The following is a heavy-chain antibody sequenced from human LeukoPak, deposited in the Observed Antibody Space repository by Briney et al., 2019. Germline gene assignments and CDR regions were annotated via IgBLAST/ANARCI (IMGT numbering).Heavy chain of an antibody. CDR3: ARGGYSGSDWTT. V-gene: IGHV4-59*01. CDR1: GGSISTFY. Sequence: SETLSLTCTVSGGSISTFYWNWIRQPPGKGLEWIGYIYHSGDTRYNPSLKSRVTISVDTSKSQFSLKVSSVTAADTAVYYCARGGYSGSDWTTWGQGTLVTVSS. CDR2: IYHSGDT. J-gene: IGHJ5*02. D-gene: IGHD5-12*01.